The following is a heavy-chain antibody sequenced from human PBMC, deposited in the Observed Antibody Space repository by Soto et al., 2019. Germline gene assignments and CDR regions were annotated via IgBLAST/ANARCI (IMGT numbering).Heavy chain of an antibody. CDR1: GGSISSYY. CDR3: ARTNIVATIGYYFDY. Sequence: SDTLSLTCTVSGGSISSYYWSWIRQPPGKGLEWIGYIYYSGSTNYNPSLKSRVTISVDTSKNQFSLKLSSVTATDTAVYYCARTNIVATIGYYFDYWGQGTLVTVSS. V-gene: IGHV4-59*01. CDR2: IYYSGST. D-gene: IGHD5-12*01. J-gene: IGHJ4*02.